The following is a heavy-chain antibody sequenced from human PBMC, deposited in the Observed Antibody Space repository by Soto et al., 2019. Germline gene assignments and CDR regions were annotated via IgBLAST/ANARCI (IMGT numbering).Heavy chain of an antibody. CDR3: ARGGCSGGSCYSGVDY. Sequence: SETLSLTCAVYGGSFSGYYWSWIRQPPGKGLEWIGEINHSGSTNYNPSLKSRVTISVDTSKNQFSLKLSSVTAAATAVYYCARGGCSGGSCYSGVDYWGQGTLVTVSS. CDR2: INHSGST. J-gene: IGHJ4*02. CDR1: GGSFSGYY. V-gene: IGHV4-34*01. D-gene: IGHD2-15*01.